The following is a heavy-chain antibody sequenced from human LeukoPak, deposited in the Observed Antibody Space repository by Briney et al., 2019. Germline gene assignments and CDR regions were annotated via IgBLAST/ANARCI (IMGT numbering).Heavy chain of an antibody. V-gene: IGHV3-48*01. CDR1: GFTFSSYS. Sequence: GGSLRLSCAASGFTFSSYSMNWVRQAPGKGLEWVSYISSSSSTIYYADSVKGRFTISRDNAKNSLYLQMNSLRAEDTAVYYCARDGVKGATDIDYWGQGTLVTVSS. CDR3: ARDGVKGATDIDY. CDR2: ISSSSSTI. J-gene: IGHJ4*02. D-gene: IGHD1-26*01.